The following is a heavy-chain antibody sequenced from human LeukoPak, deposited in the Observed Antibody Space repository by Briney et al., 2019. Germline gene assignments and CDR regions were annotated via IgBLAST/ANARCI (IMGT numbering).Heavy chain of an antibody. Sequence: GGSLRLSCAASGFIFSKYDMLWVRHAAGKGLEWVSAIDSAGDTYYLGSVKGRFTISREDAKNSLYLQMNSLRAGDTAVYYCARGISSSWYDAFDFWGQGTMVTVSS. CDR1: GFIFSKYD. CDR3: ARGISSSWYDAFDF. V-gene: IGHV3-13*01. D-gene: IGHD6-13*01. CDR2: IDSAGDT. J-gene: IGHJ3*01.